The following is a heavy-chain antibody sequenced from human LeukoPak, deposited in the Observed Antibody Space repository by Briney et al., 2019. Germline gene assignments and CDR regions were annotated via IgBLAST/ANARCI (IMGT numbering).Heavy chain of an antibody. CDR2: ISYDGSNT. J-gene: IGHJ5*02. V-gene: IGHV3-30-3*01. Sequence: GGSLRLSCAASGFTFSSYAMHWVRQAPGKGLEWVAVISYDGSNTYYADPVKGRFTISRDNSKNTLYLQMNSLRAEDTAVYYCAKDRASGSGSYSYRGFEHWGQGTLATVSS. CDR3: AKDRASGSGSYSYRGFEH. D-gene: IGHD6-19*01. CDR1: GFTFSSYA.